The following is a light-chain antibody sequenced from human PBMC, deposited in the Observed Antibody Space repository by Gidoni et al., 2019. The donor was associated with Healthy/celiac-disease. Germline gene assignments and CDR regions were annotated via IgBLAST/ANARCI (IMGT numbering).Light chain of an antibody. Sequence: QAVLTQPASLSASPGASASLTCTLRSGINVGTYRISWYQQKPGSPPQYLLRYKSDSDNQQGSGVPSRFSGSKDASANAGILLISGLQSEDEADYYCMIWRSSAWVFGGGTKLTVL. J-gene: IGLJ3*02. CDR2: YKSDSDN. CDR3: MIWRSSAWV. V-gene: IGLV5-45*01. CDR1: SGINVGTYR.